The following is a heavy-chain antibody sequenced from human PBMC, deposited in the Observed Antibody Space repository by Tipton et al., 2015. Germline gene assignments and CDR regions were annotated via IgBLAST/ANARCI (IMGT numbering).Heavy chain of an antibody. CDR1: GFTFSSYA. Sequence: SLRLSCAASGFTFSSYAMSWVRQAPGKGLDWVSTITGGYGSTYYADSVKGRFTISRDNSKNTLFLQMNSLRAEDTAVYYCAATYYYSSGSYFYWGQGTLVTVSP. CDR2: ITGGYGST. CDR3: AATYYYSSGSYFY. J-gene: IGHJ4*02. D-gene: IGHD3-10*01. V-gene: IGHV3-23*01.